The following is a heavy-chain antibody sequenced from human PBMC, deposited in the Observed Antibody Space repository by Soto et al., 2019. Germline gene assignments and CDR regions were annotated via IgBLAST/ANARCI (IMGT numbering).Heavy chain of an antibody. CDR2: INHSGST. CDR1: GGSFSGYY. V-gene: IGHV4-34*01. Sequence: QVQLQQWGAGLLKSSETLSLPCGVYGGSFSGYYWSWIRQPPGQGLEWIGEINHSGSTNYNPSLKSRVIISLDTSKIQFYLKLSSVSAADTSVYYCARGRKGFGSSSYVDCGQGALITVSS. J-gene: IGHJ4*02. D-gene: IGHD6-13*01. CDR3: ARGRKGFGSSSYVD.